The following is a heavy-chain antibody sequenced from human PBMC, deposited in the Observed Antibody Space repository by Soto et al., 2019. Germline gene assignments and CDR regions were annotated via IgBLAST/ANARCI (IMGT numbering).Heavy chain of an antibody. CDR3: GRGSTVVPGNAFY. Sequence: GGSLRLSCTASGVTLSTYWMHCVRQAPGKGLVWVSRSNPDGSDTSHADSVKGRFTISRDNAKNSLYLQMNGLRAEDTAVYYCGRGSTVVPGNAFYWGLGTLVTVSS. D-gene: IGHD2-2*01. J-gene: IGHJ4*02. CDR2: SNPDGSDT. V-gene: IGHV3-74*01. CDR1: GVTLSTYW.